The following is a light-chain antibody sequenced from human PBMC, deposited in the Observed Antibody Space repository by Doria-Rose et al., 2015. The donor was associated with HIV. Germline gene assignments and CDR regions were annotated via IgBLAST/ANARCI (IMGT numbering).Light chain of an antibody. V-gene: IGKV1-33*01. CDR3: QQYHSVPLT. CDR1: QDIRNF. J-gene: IGKJ4*01. Sequence: TQSPSSLSASVGDRVTITCQASQDIRNFLNWYQQKPGTAPKVLIFGASNLQPGVPSKFSGSGSGTEFTLTISSLQPEDVATYYCQQYHSVPLTFGGGTKV. CDR2: GAS.